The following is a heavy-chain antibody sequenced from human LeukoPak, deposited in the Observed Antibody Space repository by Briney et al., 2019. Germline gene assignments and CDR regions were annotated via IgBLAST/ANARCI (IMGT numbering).Heavy chain of an antibody. CDR3: ARAATVTTLILDY. V-gene: IGHV1-2*02. Sequence: ASVKVSCKASGYTFTGYYMHWVRQAPGQGLEWMGWINPNSGGTNYAQRFQGRVTVTRDTSISTAYMELSRLRSDDTAVYYCARAATVTTLILDYWGQGTLVTVSS. CDR1: GYTFTGYY. CDR2: INPNSGGT. D-gene: IGHD4-17*01. J-gene: IGHJ4*02.